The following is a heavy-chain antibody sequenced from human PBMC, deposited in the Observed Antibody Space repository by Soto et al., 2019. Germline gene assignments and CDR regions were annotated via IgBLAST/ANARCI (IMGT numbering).Heavy chain of an antibody. J-gene: IGHJ5*02. CDR3: SRGNYYGSGSYYSWFDP. CDR1: GASVSSSSYR. D-gene: IGHD3-10*01. CDR2: IHYSGST. Sequence: SETLSLTCTVSGASVSSSSYRWSWIRQPPGKRLVWIGHIHYSGSTIYNLSLKSRVTISVDTSKNQFSLRLSSVTAADTAVYYCSRGNYYGSGSYYSWFDPWGQGTLVTVSS. V-gene: IGHV4-61*01.